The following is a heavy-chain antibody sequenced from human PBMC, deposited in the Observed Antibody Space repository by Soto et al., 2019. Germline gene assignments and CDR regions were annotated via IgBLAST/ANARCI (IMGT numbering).Heavy chain of an antibody. Sequence: SGPTLVKPTQTLTLTCTFSGFSLSTSGVGVGWICQPPGKALEWLALIYWNDDKRYSPSLKSRLTITKDTSKNQVVLTMTNMDPVDTATYYCAHSGRHNWNSPTIYGMDVWGQGTTVTVSS. V-gene: IGHV2-5*01. J-gene: IGHJ6*02. CDR2: IYWNDDK. D-gene: IGHD1-7*01. CDR1: GFSLSTSGVG. CDR3: AHSGRHNWNSPTIYGMDV.